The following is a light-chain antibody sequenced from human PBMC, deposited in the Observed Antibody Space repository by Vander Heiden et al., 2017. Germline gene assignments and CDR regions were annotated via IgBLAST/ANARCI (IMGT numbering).Light chain of an antibody. V-gene: IGKV1-39*01. Sequence: DIQMTQSPSSLSASVGDRVTITCRASQSIRSYLNWYQQKPGKAPKLLIFDASTLQARVTSRFSSSGSATDFTLTISSLQPAEYATDYCHQSHSNRPTFGQGTKVEIK. CDR1: QSIRSY. CDR3: HQSHSNRPT. J-gene: IGKJ1*01. CDR2: DAS.